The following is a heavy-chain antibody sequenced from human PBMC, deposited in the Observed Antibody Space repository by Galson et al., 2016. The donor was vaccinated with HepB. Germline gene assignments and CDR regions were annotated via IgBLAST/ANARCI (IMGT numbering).Heavy chain of an antibody. CDR3: VRDRYCISTSCYTDFALYYYYGMDV. D-gene: IGHD2-2*02. Sequence: SLRLSCAASGFTFNTYWMSWVRQAPGKGLEWVANIKQDGSEKYYVDSVKGRLTISRDNAKNSLYLQMNSLRAEDTAVYYCVRDRYCISTSCYTDFALYYYYGMDVWGQGTTVTVSS. CDR2: IKQDGSEK. J-gene: IGHJ6*02. V-gene: IGHV3-7*01. CDR1: GFTFNTYW.